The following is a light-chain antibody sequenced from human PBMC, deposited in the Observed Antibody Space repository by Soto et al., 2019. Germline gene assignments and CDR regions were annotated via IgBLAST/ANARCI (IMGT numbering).Light chain of an antibody. Sequence: DIQMTQSPSTLSASVGDGVTITCRASQSIGSGLAWYQQRPGKAPKLLIYKATNLQEGVPSRFSGSGSGTDFSLTISSLQPVDSATYYCQQYNSYQWTFGQGTKVEIK. V-gene: IGKV1-5*03. CDR2: KAT. J-gene: IGKJ1*01. CDR1: QSIGSG. CDR3: QQYNSYQWT.